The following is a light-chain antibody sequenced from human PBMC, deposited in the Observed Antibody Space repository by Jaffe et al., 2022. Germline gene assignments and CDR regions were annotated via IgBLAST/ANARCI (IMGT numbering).Light chain of an antibody. J-gene: IGKJ2*01. CDR2: GAS. CDR3: QQYNNWPPWAYT. CDR1: QSVSSN. Sequence: EIVMTQSPATLSVSPGERATLSCRASQSVSSNLAWYQQKPGQAPRLLIYGASTRATGIPARFSGSGSGTEFTLTISSLQSEDFAVYYCQQYNNWPPWAYTFGQGTKLEIK. V-gene: IGKV3-15*01.